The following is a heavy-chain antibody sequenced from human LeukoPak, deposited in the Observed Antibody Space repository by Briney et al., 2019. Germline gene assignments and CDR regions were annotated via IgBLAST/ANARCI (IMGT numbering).Heavy chain of an antibody. CDR1: GYTFTGYY. CDR2: INPNSGGT. D-gene: IGHD2-2*01. Sequence: GASVKVSCKASGYTFTGYYMHWVRQAPGQGLEWMGWINPNSGGTNYAQKFQGRVTMTRDTSISTAYMEPSRLRSDDTAVYYCARPNTTYCSSTSCLHWSARDAFDIWGQGTMVTVSS. CDR3: ARPNTTYCSSTSCLHWSARDAFDI. J-gene: IGHJ3*02. V-gene: IGHV1-2*02.